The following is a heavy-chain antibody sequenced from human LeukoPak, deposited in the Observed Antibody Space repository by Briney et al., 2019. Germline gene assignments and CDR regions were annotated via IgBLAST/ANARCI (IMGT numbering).Heavy chain of an antibody. CDR2: ISGSSSYI. J-gene: IGHJ4*02. D-gene: IGHD1-26*01. CDR1: GFTFSSYS. CDR3: ARDSANVVGAKSIFDY. Sequence: GGSLRLSCAASGFTFSSYSMNWVRQAPGEGLEWVSSISGSSSYIYYADSVKGRFTISRDNAKNSLHLQMSSLRAEDTAVYYCARDSANVVGAKSIFDYWGQGALVTVSS. V-gene: IGHV3-21*01.